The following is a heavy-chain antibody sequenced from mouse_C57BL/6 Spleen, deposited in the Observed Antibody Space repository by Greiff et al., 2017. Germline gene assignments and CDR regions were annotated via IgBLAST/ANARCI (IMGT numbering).Heavy chain of an antibody. CDR3: TRSTGTFDY. J-gene: IGHJ2*01. Sequence: VQLQQSGAELVRPGASVTLSCKASGYTFTDYEMHWVKQTPVHGLEWIGAIDPETGGTAYNQKFKGKAILTAAKSSSTAYMELRSLTSEDSAVYYCTRSTGTFDYWGQGTTLTVSS. V-gene: IGHV1-15*01. CDR1: GYTFTDYE. CDR2: IDPETGGT. D-gene: IGHD4-1*01.